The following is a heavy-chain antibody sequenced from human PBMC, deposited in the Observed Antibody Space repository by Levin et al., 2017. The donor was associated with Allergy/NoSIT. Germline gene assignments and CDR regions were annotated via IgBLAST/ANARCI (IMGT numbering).Heavy chain of an antibody. CDR2: TYYSSKWYS. V-gene: IGHV6-1*01. J-gene: IGHJ3*02. D-gene: IGHD4-23*01. CDR1: GASVSSTSAA. Sequence: SQTLSLTCAISGASVSSTSAAWSWIRQSPSRGLEWLGRTYYSSKWYSDYAVSVRSRITINPDTSKNQFSLQLSSVTPEDTAVYYCARRAWVTAFDIWGQGTVVTVSS. CDR3: ARRAWVTAFDI.